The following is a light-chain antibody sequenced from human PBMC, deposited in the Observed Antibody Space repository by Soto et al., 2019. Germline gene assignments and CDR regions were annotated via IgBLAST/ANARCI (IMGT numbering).Light chain of an antibody. CDR3: QQYNSYSRT. CDR2: KAS. J-gene: IGKJ1*01. CDR1: QSISDW. Sequence: DIQMTQSPSTLSASVGDRVTITCRASQSISDWLAWYQQKPGKAPKLLIYKASSLESGVQSRFSGSGSGTDFTLTISSLQPDGFATYYCQQYNSYSRTFGQGTKVEV. V-gene: IGKV1-5*03.